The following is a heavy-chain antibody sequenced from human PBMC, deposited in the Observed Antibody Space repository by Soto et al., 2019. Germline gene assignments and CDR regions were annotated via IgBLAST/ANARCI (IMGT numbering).Heavy chain of an antibody. V-gene: IGHV2-26*01. CDR2: IFSNDEE. Sequence: AGPTLLNPTATLTLSCTVSGFSLSNAGLGVSWMRQPPGMAREWLAHIFSNDEESYSTSLKSRLTISKHSSKSPVVLIMTNMQPVAPATYYCASPYTTRWYWFDPWAQPTQVTV. D-gene: IGHD2-2*02. CDR3: ASPYTTRWYWFDP. J-gene: IGHJ5*02. CDR1: GFSLSNAGLG.